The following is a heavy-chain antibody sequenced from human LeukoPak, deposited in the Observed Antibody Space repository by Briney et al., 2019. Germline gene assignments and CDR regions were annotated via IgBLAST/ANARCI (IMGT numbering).Heavy chain of an antibody. J-gene: IGHJ3*02. CDR2: IYTSGST. V-gene: IGHV4-4*07. D-gene: IGHD7-27*01. CDR1: GGSISSYY. CDR3: ARARDWGPKTGVNAFDI. Sequence: SETLSLTCTVSGGSISSYYWSWIRQPAGKGLEWIGRIYTSGSTNYNPSLKSRVTMSVDTSKNQFSLKLSSVTAADTAVYYCARARDWGPKTGVNAFDIWGQGTMVTVSS.